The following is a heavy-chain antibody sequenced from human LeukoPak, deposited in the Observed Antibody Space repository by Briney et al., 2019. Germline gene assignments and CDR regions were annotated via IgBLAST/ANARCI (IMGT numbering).Heavy chain of an antibody. CDR1: GCTFSSYA. V-gene: IGHV1-69*13. J-gene: IGHJ4*02. Sequence: GASVKVSCKASGCTFSSYAISWVRQAPGQGLEWMGGVIPIFGTANYAQKFQGRVTITADESTSTAYMELSSLRSEDTAVYYCASPGGTAWVSHIFGVVPPLDYWGQGTLVTVSS. CDR2: VIPIFGTA. D-gene: IGHD3-3*01. CDR3: ASPGGTAWVSHIFGVVPPLDY.